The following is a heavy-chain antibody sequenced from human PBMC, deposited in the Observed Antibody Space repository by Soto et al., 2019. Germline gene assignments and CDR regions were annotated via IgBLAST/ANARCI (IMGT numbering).Heavy chain of an antibody. V-gene: IGHV3-21*01. J-gene: IGHJ4*02. CDR2: IRSTSRFI. Sequence: DVQLGESGGGLVKPGGSLRLSCAASGFTFSSYIMHLCRQAPGQVLEWLSCIRSTSRFIYYADSVKGRFTTSRDNARNSLYLQMSSLRAEVTAVYYCAREGYLYVDSVANCVDFWGQGALVTVSS. CDR1: GFTFSSYI. CDR3: AREGYLYVDSVANCVDF. D-gene: IGHD4-17*01.